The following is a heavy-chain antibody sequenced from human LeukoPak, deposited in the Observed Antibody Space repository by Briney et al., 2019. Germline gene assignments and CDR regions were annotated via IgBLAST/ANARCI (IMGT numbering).Heavy chain of an antibody. D-gene: IGHD4-17*01. V-gene: IGHV1-2*02. CDR1: GYTFTGYY. J-gene: IGHJ6*02. CDR3: ATSLTTVTTFPIYYYGMDV. Sequence: ASVKVSCKASGYTFTGYYMHWVRQAPGQGLEWMGWINPNSGGTNYAQKSQGRVTMTRDTSISTAYMELSRLRSDDTAVYYCATSLTTVTTFPIYYYGMDVWGQGTTVTVSS. CDR2: INPNSGGT.